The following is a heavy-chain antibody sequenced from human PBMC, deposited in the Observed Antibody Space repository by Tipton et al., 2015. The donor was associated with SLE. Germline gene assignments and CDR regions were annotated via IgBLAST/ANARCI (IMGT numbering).Heavy chain of an antibody. CDR1: GGSLSGHH. CDR3: ARESRYYESTSYSDAFDI. V-gene: IGHV4-59*11. CDR2: IYFSGST. J-gene: IGHJ3*02. D-gene: IGHD3-22*01. Sequence: TLSLTCSVSGGSLSGHHWSWIRQTPGMRLGWIGYIYFSGSTNYNPSFSGRVTISLDRSTDQVSLHLDAVTAADTAVYYCARESRYYESTSYSDAFDIWGRGTTVVVSS.